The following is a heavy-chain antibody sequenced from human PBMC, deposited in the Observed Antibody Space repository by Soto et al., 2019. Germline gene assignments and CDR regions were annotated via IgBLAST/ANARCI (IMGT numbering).Heavy chain of an antibody. CDR3: ASVGRNDPLRFDY. J-gene: IGHJ4*02. CDR2: ISSSSRYI. Sequence: GGSLRLSCAASGFTFSSYSMNWVRQAPGKGLEWVSSISSSSRYIYYADSVKGRFTISRDNAKNSLYLQMNSLRAEDTAVYYCASVGRNDPLRFDYWGKGNLVTLSS. CDR1: GFTFSSYS. V-gene: IGHV3-21*01. D-gene: IGHD1-1*01.